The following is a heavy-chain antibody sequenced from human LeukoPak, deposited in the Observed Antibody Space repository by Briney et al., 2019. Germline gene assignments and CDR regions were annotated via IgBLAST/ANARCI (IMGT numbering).Heavy chain of an antibody. CDR2: IKSKTDGGTT. D-gene: IGHD3-22*01. Sequence: GGSLRLSCAASGFTFGNAWMSWVRQAPGKGLEWVGRIKSKTDGGTTDYAAPVKGRFTISRDDSKNTLYLQMNSLKTEDTAVYYCTLNRITMIVVVKPRGDYWGQGTLVTVSS. CDR1: GFTFGNAW. V-gene: IGHV3-15*01. CDR3: TLNRITMIVVVKPRGDY. J-gene: IGHJ4*02.